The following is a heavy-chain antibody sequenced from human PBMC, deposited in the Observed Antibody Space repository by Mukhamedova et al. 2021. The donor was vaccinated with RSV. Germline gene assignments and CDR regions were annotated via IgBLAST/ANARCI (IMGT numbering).Heavy chain of an antibody. CDR2: TYYRSTWYN. CDR3: ARGVSDSDFLKWFDP. Sequence: LGRTYYRSTWYNDYVESVKSRITINPDTSKNQFSLQLNSVTPEDTAVYYCARGVSDSDFLKWFDPWGQGTLVTVSS. J-gene: IGHJ5*02. V-gene: IGHV6-1*01. D-gene: IGHD5-12*01.